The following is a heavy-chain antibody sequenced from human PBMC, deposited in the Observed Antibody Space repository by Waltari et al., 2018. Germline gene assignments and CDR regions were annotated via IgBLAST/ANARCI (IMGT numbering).Heavy chain of an antibody. Sequence: VQLVQSGAEVKKPGASVKVSCKASGFTFSSYSMNWVRQAPGQGLEWVSYMSSSSMTRDYADSVKGRFTISRDNAKNALYLQMNSLRAEDTAVYYCARSAKDNSNPGYWGQGTLVTVSS. CDR1: GFTFSSYS. J-gene: IGHJ4*02. V-gene: IGHV3-48*04. CDR2: MSSSSMTR. CDR3: ARSAKDNSNPGY. D-gene: IGHD4-4*01.